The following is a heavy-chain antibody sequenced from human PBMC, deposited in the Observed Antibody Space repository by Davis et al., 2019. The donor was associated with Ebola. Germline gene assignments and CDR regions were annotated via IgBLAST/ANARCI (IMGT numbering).Heavy chain of an antibody. J-gene: IGHJ4*02. D-gene: IGHD2-2*01. V-gene: IGHV1-69*06. Sequence: SVKVSCKASGGTFSSYAISWVRQAPGQGLEWMGGIIPIFGTANYAQKFQGRVTIIADKSTSTAYMELSSLRSEDTAVYYCARGFRGYCSSTSCYPLFDYRGQGTLVTVSS. CDR1: GGTFSSYA. CDR2: IIPIFGTA. CDR3: ARGFRGYCSSTSCYPLFDY.